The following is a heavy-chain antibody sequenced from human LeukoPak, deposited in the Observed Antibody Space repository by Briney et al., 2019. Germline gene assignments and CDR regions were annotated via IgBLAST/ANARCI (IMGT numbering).Heavy chain of an antibody. CDR3: ARVASYGSDCMDV. D-gene: IGHD3-10*01. V-gene: IGHV3-11*01. J-gene: IGHJ6*02. CDR2: ISSSGSTI. Sequence: GGSLRLSCAASGFTFSDYYMSWIRQAPGKGLEWVSYISSSGSTIYYADSVKGRFTISRDNAKNSLYPQMNSLRAEDTAVYYCARVASYGSDCMDVWGQGTTVTVSS. CDR1: GFTFSDYY.